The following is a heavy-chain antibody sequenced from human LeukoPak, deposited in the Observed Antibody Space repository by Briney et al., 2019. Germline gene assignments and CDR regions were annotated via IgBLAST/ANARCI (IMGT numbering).Heavy chain of an antibody. V-gene: IGHV3-30*02. CDR1: GFTFSSYS. D-gene: IGHD6-6*01. CDR2: IRYDGSNK. Sequence: GGSLRLSCAASGFTFSSYSMNWVRQAPGKGLEWVAFIRYDGSNKYYADSVKGRFTISRDNSKNTLYLQMNSLRAEDTAVYYCAKGAVGYSSSYKVDYWGQGTLVTVSS. J-gene: IGHJ4*02. CDR3: AKGAVGYSSSYKVDY.